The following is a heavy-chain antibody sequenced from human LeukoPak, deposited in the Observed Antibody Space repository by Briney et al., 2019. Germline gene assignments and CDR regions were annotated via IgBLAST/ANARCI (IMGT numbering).Heavy chain of an antibody. J-gene: IGHJ3*02. Sequence: PSETLSLTCAVSGGSISSGGYSWNWIRQPPGKGLEWIGYIYYSGSTYYNPSPKSRVTISVDTSKNQLSLKLSSVTAADTAVYYCARGAHYYDSSANAFDIWGQGTMVTVSS. V-gene: IGHV4-30-4*07. CDR1: GGSISSGGYS. CDR2: IYYSGST. CDR3: ARGAHYYDSSANAFDI. D-gene: IGHD3-22*01.